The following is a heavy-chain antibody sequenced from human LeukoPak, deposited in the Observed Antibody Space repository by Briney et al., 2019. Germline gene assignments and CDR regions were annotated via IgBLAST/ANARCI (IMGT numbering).Heavy chain of an antibody. V-gene: IGHV3-21*01. D-gene: IGHD6-6*01. CDR2: ISSSSSYI. CDR1: GFTFSSYS. J-gene: IGHJ3*02. Sequence: PGGSLRLSCAASGFTFSSYSMNWVRQAPGKGLEWVSSISSSSSYIYYADSVKGRFTISRDNAKNSLYLQMNSLRAEDTAVYYCARDRYSSSSNDAFDIWGQGTMVTVSS. CDR3: ARDRYSSSSNDAFDI.